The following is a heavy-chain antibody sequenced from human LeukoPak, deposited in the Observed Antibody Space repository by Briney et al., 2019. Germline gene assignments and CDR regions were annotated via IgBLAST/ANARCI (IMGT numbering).Heavy chain of an antibody. V-gene: IGHV4-34*01. CDR2: INHSGST. D-gene: IGHD2-2*01. Sequence: PSETLFLTCAVYGGSFSGYYWGWIRQPPGKGLEWIGEINHSGSTNYNPSLKSRVTISVDPSKNQFSLKLSSVTAADTAVYYCARGLIVVVPAASYYYCGMDVWGKGTTVTVSS. CDR1: GGSFSGYY. J-gene: IGHJ6*04. CDR3: ARGLIVVVPAASYYYCGMDV.